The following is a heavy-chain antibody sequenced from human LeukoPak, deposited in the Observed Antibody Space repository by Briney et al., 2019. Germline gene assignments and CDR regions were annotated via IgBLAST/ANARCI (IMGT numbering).Heavy chain of an antibody. D-gene: IGHD2-15*01. Sequence: EASVKVSCKASGFTFTSSAVQWVRQARGQRLEWIGWIVVGSGNTNYAQKFQERVTITRDMSASTAYMELSSLRSEDTAVYYCAAESSGGFFDWFDPWGQGTLVTVSS. V-gene: IGHV1-58*01. CDR1: GFTFTSSA. CDR2: IVVGSGNT. J-gene: IGHJ5*02. CDR3: AAESSGGFFDWFDP.